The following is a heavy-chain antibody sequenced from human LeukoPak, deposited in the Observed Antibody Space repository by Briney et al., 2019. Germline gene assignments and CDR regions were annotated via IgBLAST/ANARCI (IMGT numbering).Heavy chain of an antibody. CDR1: GFPFSGSG. CDR2: IWYDGSHQ. Sequence: PGSSLRLSCAASGFPFSGSGMHWVRQAPGKGLEWVAVIWYDGSHQYYADSVKGRFTISRDNAKNSLYLQMNSLRAEDTAVYYCARDQGYYDSSGYCFFDYWGQGTLVTVSS. D-gene: IGHD3-22*01. V-gene: IGHV3-33*01. CDR3: ARDQGYYDSSGYCFFDY. J-gene: IGHJ4*02.